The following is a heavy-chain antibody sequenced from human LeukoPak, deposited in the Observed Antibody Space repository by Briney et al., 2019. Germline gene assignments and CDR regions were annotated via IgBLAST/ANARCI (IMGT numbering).Heavy chain of an antibody. V-gene: IGHV1-8*01. CDR1: GYTFTTYD. Sequence: GASGRLCCTASGYTFTTYDINWGRQASGQGLGWMGWMDLNSDNTGYAQKFPGRVTMTRNTSISTAYMELSSLRSEDTAVYYCARGPDRGLSCSSNSCYLRDDAFDIWGQGTMVTVSS. D-gene: IGHD2-2*01. CDR3: ARGPDRGLSCSSNSCYLRDDAFDI. CDR2: MDLNSDNT. J-gene: IGHJ3*02.